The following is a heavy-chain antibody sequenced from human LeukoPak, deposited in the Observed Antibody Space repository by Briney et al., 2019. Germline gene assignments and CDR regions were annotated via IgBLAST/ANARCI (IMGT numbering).Heavy chain of an antibody. CDR3: AKVWGVVAARVFHFDY. CDR2: ISGSGGST. V-gene: IGHV3-23*01. Sequence: PGGSLRLSCAASGFTFSSYAMSWVRQAPGKGLDWVSAISGSGGSTYYADSVKGRFTISRDNSKNTLYLQMNSLRAEDTAVYYCAKVWGVVAARVFHFDYWGQGTLVTVSS. CDR1: GFTFSSYA. J-gene: IGHJ4*02. D-gene: IGHD2-15*01.